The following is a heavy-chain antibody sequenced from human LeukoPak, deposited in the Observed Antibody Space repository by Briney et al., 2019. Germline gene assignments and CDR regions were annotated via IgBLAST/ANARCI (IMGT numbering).Heavy chain of an antibody. J-gene: IGHJ4*02. Sequence: SQTLSLTCTVSGGSISSGGYYWSWIRQHPGKGLEWIGYIYYSGSTYYNPSLKSRVTISVDTSKNQFSLKLSSVTAADTAVYYWARDSRRLNDYGDYGPHFDYWGQGTLVTVSS. D-gene: IGHD4-17*01. CDR3: ARDSRRLNDYGDYGPHFDY. CDR1: GGSISSGGYY. V-gene: IGHV4-31*03. CDR2: IYYSGST.